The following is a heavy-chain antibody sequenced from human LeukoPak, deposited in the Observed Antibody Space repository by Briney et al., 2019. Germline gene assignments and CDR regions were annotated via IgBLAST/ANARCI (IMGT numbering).Heavy chain of an antibody. D-gene: IGHD1-26*01. J-gene: IGHJ4*02. CDR2: ISYDGSNK. Sequence: GGSLRLSCAASGFTFSSYGMHWVRQAPGKGLEWGAVISYDGSNKYYADSVKGRFTISRDNSKNTLYLQMNSLRAEDTAVYYCAKDLPPFFIVGAALGYWGQGTLVTVSS. CDR1: GFTFSSYG. V-gene: IGHV3-30*18. CDR3: AKDLPPFFIVGAALGY.